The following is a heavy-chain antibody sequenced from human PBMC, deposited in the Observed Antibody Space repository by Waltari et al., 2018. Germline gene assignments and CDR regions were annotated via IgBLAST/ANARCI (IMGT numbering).Heavy chain of an antibody. J-gene: IGHJ6*02. D-gene: IGHD3-10*01. CDR1: GGSISSYY. CDR2: IYYSGST. Sequence: QVQLQESGPGLVKPSETLSLTCTVSGGSISSYYWSWIRQPPGQGLEWIGYIYYSGSTNYNPSLKSRVTRSVDTSKNQFSLKLSSVTAADTAVYYCARGYGSGSFINYYGMDVWGQGTTVTVSS. CDR3: ARGYGSGSFINYYGMDV. V-gene: IGHV4-59*01.